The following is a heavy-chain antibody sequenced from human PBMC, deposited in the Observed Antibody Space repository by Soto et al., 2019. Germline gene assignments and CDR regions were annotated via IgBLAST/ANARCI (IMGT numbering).Heavy chain of an antibody. CDR2: INHSGST. V-gene: IGHV4-34*01. CDR1: GGSFSGYY. D-gene: IGHD5-12*01. J-gene: IGHJ6*02. CDR3: AIPTEMATNGTHYYYYGMDV. Sequence: QVQLQQWGAGLLKPSETLSLTCAVYGGSFSGYYWSWIRQPPGKGLEWIGEINHSGSTNYNPSLKSRVTISVDTSKNQFSLKLSSVTAADTAVYYCAIPTEMATNGTHYYYYGMDVWGQGTTVTVSS.